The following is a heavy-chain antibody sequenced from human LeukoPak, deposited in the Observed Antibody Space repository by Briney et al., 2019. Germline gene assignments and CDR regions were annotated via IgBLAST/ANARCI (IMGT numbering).Heavy chain of an antibody. V-gene: IGHV1-2*06. CDR3: ASATSTSPVDY. CDR1: GYTFTGYY. J-gene: IGHJ4*02. CDR2: INLNSGGT. Sequence: ASVKVSCKASGYTFTGYYMHWVRQAPGQGLEWMGRINLNSGGTNYAQKFQGRVTMTRDTSISTAYMELSRLRSDDTAVYYCASATSTSPVDYWGQGTLVTVSS. D-gene: IGHD2-2*01.